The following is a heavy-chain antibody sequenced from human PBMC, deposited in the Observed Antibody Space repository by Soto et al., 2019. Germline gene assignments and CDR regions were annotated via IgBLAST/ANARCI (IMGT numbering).Heavy chain of an antibody. CDR2: IRIDSNHI. CDR1: GFIFTSYS. CDR3: ARDLSYAFDY. Sequence: EVQLVESGGGLVQPGGSLRLSCAASGFIFTSYSMNWVRQAPGKGLEWLSYIRIDSNHIGYADSVRGRFTISSDIAKNSLYLQMNSLRDEDTALYYCARDLSYAFDYWGQGTLVTVSS. J-gene: IGHJ4*02. D-gene: IGHD1-26*01. V-gene: IGHV3-48*02.